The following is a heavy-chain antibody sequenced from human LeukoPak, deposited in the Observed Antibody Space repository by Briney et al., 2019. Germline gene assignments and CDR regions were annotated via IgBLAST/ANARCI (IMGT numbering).Heavy chain of an antibody. J-gene: IGHJ6*03. Sequence: SETLSLTCTVSGGSISSHYWSWIRQSPGKGLEWIGYIYYSGSTNYNPSLKSRVTISVGPSKNQFSLQLSSVTAADTAVYYCASVVGATDPYYYYYMDVWGKGTTVTVSS. V-gene: IGHV4-59*11. CDR1: GGSISSHY. CDR3: ASVVGATDPYYYYYMDV. CDR2: IYYSGST. D-gene: IGHD1-26*01.